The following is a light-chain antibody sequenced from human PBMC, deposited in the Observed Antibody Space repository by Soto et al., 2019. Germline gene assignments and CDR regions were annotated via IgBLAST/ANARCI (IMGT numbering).Light chain of an antibody. CDR3: QQLKTYPIT. V-gene: IGKV1-9*01. Sequence: DIQLTQSPSFLSASVGDRVTITCRASQGISSYLAWYQQKPGKAPKLLIYAASTLQSGVPSRFSGSGSGTEFTLTISSLQPRDFATYYCQQLKTYPITFGPGTKVDIK. J-gene: IGKJ3*01. CDR1: QGISSY. CDR2: AAS.